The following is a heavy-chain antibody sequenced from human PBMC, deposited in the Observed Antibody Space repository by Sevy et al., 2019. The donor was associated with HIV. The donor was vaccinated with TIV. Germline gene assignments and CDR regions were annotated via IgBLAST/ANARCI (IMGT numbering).Heavy chain of an antibody. J-gene: IGHJ6*02. Sequence: SETLSLTCAVYGGSFSGYYWSWIRLPPGKGLEWIGEFNHSGSTNYNPSLNSRVTISVDTSKNQFSLKLSSVTAADTAVYYCARCPVGYYGSVSYPPTYYYYGMDVWGQGTTVTVSS. D-gene: IGHD3-10*01. CDR1: GGSFSGYY. CDR3: ARCPVGYYGSVSYPPTYYYYGMDV. CDR2: FNHSGST. V-gene: IGHV4-34*01.